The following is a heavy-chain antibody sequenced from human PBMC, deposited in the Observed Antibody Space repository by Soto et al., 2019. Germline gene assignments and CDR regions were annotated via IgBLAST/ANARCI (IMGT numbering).Heavy chain of an antibody. CDR2: ISGSGGST. D-gene: IGHD1-20*01. CDR1: GFTFSNYA. V-gene: IGHV3-23*01. J-gene: IGHJ4*02. Sequence: GGSLRLSCAASGFTFSNYAMSWVRQAPGKGLEWVSVISGSGGSTYSADFVRGRFTISRDNSKNTLYLQMDSLKAEDTAVYCCAKALSDYNSRPLDCWGQGTLVTVSS. CDR3: AKALSDYNSRPLDC.